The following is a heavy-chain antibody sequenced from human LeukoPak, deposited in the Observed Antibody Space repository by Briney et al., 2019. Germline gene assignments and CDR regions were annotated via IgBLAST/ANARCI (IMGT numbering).Heavy chain of an antibody. CDR3: AKEWSGYYPYFDF. D-gene: IGHD3-3*01. V-gene: IGHV3-23*01. CDR1: GFTFSSYW. CDR2: ITGSGVTT. Sequence: GGSLRLSCAASGFTFSSYWMSWVRQAPGKGLEWVSAITGSGVTTCYADSVKGRFTISRDNSKNTLYLQMNSLRAEDTAIYYCAKEWSGYYPYFDFWGQGTLVTVSS. J-gene: IGHJ4*02.